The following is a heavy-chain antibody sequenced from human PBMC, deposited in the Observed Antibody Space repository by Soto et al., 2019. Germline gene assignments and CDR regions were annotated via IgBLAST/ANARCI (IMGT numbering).Heavy chain of an antibody. Sequence: QVQLVQSGAEVKKPGSSVKVSCKASGGTFSSYAISWVRQAPGQGLEWMGGIIPIFGTANYAQKFQVRVTITADESTSTAYMELSSLRSEDTAVYYCATTETEPVYTAMAISYYYYGMDVWGDGTTVTVSS. CDR1: GGTFSSYA. CDR2: IIPIFGTA. CDR3: ATTETEPVYTAMAISYYYYGMDV. V-gene: IGHV1-69*01. J-gene: IGHJ6*04. D-gene: IGHD5-18*01.